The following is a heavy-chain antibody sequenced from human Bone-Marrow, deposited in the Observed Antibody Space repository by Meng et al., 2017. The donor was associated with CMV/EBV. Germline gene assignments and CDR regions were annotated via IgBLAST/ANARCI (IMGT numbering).Heavy chain of an antibody. CDR1: GFTFNDYY. V-gene: IGHV3-53*01. D-gene: IGHD6-6*01. CDR2: IYSGGST. J-gene: IGHJ4*02. Sequence: GESLKISCAASGFTFNDYYMTWIRQAPGKGLEWVSVIYSGGSTYYADSVKGRFTISRDNSKNTLYLQMNSLRAEDTAVYYCARGYSSSSRFLFNYWGQGTLVTVSS. CDR3: ARGYSSSSRFLFNY.